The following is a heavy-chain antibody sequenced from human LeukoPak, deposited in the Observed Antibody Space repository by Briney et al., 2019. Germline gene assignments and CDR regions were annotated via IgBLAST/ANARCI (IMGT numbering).Heavy chain of an antibody. Sequence: GGSLRLSCVGSGFNFRSYWMSWVRQAPGKGLERVANIKPDGSQKYFVDSVRGQFTISRDNAKNPVYLQMTSLRAEDTALYYCVRDGMGGIKAFDMWGQGTVVTVSS. J-gene: IGHJ3*02. CDR1: GFNFRSYW. CDR3: VRDGMGGIKAFDM. CDR2: IKPDGSQK. D-gene: IGHD3-10*01. V-gene: IGHV3-7*05.